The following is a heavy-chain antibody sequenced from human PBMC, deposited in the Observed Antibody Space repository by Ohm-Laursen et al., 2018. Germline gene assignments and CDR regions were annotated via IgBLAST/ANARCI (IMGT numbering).Heavy chain of an antibody. V-gene: IGHV1-18*01. D-gene: IGHD6-13*01. CDR3: GRGLAALDY. Sequence: ASVKVSCKASGYTFTNYGISWVRQAPGQGLEWMGWISAYNGKTQFGQKFQGRVTLTTDTSTTTAYMELRSLRSDDTAVYYCGRGLAALDYWGQGTLVTASS. J-gene: IGHJ4*02. CDR1: GYTFTNYG. CDR2: ISAYNGKT.